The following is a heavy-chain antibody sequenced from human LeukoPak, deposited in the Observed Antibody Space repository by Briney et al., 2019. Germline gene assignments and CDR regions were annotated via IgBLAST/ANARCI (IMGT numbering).Heavy chain of an antibody. J-gene: IGHJ4*02. Sequence: GESLKISCKGSGYSFSSYWIGGVRQMPGKGLEWMGIIYPGDSDARYSPSFQGQVTISADKSISTAYLQWSSLKASDTAMYYCARWLQPFPGYFDYWGQGTLVTVSS. V-gene: IGHV5-51*01. CDR2: IYPGDSDA. CDR1: GYSFSSYW. D-gene: IGHD5-24*01. CDR3: ARWLQPFPGYFDY.